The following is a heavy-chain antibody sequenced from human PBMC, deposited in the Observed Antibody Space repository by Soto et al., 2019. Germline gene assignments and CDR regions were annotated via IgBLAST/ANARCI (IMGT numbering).Heavy chain of an antibody. CDR3: AKDRVGGVPDAFDI. CDR2: ISGSGTTT. V-gene: IGHV3-23*01. D-gene: IGHD2-8*01. CDR1: GFTSTNYV. J-gene: IGHJ3*02. Sequence: XGSLRLSCSAAGFTSTNYVMNWVRQAPGKGLEWVSSISGSGTTTFYADSVKGRFIIPRDNSKNTLYLQMNSLRAEDTALYYCAKDRVGGVPDAFDIWGQGKMVTVSS.